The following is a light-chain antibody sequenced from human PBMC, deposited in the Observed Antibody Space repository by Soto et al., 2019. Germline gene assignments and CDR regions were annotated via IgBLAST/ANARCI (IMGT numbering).Light chain of an antibody. CDR3: QKYNSAPWT. V-gene: IGKV1-27*01. Sequence: DIQMTQSPSSLSASVGDRVTITCRASQGISNYLGWYQQKPGKVPKLLIYDASTLESGVPSRFSGSGAGPDFTLTISSLQPEDVATYYCQKYNSAPWTFGQGTKVEIK. CDR1: QGISNY. J-gene: IGKJ1*01. CDR2: DAS.